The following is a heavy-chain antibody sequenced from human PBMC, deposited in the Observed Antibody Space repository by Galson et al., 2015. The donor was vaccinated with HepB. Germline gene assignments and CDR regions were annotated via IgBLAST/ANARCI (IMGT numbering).Heavy chain of an antibody. CDR2: IIPIFGTA. D-gene: IGHD3-3*01. CDR3: ARGDTIFGVVINNWYFDL. V-gene: IGHV1-69*13. J-gene: IGHJ2*01. Sequence: QSGAEVKKPGASVKVSCKASGYTFTSYGISWVRQAPGQGLEWMGGIIPIFGTANYAQKFQGRVTITADESTSAAYMELSSLRSEDTAVYYCARGDTIFGVVINNWYFDLWGRGTLVTVSS. CDR1: GYTFTSYG.